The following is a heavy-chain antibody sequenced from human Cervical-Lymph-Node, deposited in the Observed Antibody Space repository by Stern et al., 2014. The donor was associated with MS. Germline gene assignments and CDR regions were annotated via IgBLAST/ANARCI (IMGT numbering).Heavy chain of an antibody. CDR3: ARTVTTDGMDV. CDR2: INPSGGST. Sequence: QVQLVQSGAEVRKPGASVKVSCKASGYTFTSNYIHWVRQAPGQGLEWMGIINPSGGSTGYARRFQDRVTMTRDTSTTTVYMELSSLRSEDTAVYYCARTVTTDGMDVWGQGTTVTVSS. CDR1: GYTFTSNY. V-gene: IGHV1-46*01. J-gene: IGHJ6*02. D-gene: IGHD4-11*01.